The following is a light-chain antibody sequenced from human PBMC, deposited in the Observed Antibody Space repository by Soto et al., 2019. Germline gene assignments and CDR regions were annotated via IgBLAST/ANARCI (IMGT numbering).Light chain of an antibody. CDR3: QKDNSAPPVT. J-gene: IGKJ4*01. CDR2: AAS. V-gene: IGKV1-27*01. CDR1: QGISNY. Sequence: DIQLTQSPSSLSASVGDRVTITCRASQGISNYLARYQQKPGKVPKLLIYAASTLQSGLPSRFSGSGSGTDFTLTISSLQPEDVATYYCQKDNSAPPVTFGGGTKVEIK.